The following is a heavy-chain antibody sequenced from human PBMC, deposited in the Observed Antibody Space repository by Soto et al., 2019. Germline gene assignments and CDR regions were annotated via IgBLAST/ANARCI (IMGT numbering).Heavy chain of an antibody. CDR2: IGGRGNSA. D-gene: IGHD5-12*01. J-gene: IGHJ3*01. CDR3: VREGRGSFDF. Sequence: GGSLRLSCSASVFIFTNYAMNWFRQAPGKGLEWVSVIGGRGNSAYYADSVQGRFTIPRDNSKNTLSLQMSSLTADDTAIYYCVREGRGSFDFWGRGTMVTVSS. V-gene: IGHV3-23*01. CDR1: VFIFTNYA.